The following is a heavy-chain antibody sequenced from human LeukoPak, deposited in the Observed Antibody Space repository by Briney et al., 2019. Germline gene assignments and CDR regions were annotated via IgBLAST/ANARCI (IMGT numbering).Heavy chain of an antibody. CDR2: IYYSGST. Sequence: SETLSLTCTVSGGSIRSGGYYWSWIRQHPGKGLEWIGYIYYSGSTYYNPSLKSRVTISVDTSKNQFSLKLSSVTAADTAVYYCARDGKIYFDYWGQGTLVTVSS. J-gene: IGHJ4*02. CDR3: ARDGKIYFDY. CDR1: GGSIRSGGYY. V-gene: IGHV4-31*03.